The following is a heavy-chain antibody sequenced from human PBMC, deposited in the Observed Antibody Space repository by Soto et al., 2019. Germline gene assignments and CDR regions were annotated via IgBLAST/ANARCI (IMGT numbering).Heavy chain of an antibody. CDR3: ARGHPPVQYSSSSSLGWFDP. J-gene: IGHJ5*02. D-gene: IGHD6-6*01. CDR2: INHSGST. Sequence: SETLSLTCAVYGGSFSGYYWSWIRQPPGKGLEWIGEINHSGSTNYNPSLKSRVTISVDTSKNQFSLKLSSVTAADTAVYYCARGHPPVQYSSSSSLGWFDPWGQGTLVTVSS. V-gene: IGHV4-34*01. CDR1: GGSFSGYY.